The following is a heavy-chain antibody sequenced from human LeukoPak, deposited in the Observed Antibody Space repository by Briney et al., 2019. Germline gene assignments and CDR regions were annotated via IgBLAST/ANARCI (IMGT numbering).Heavy chain of an antibody. D-gene: IGHD3-3*01. Sequence: PGGSLRLSCAASGITVSTNYMSWVRQAPGKGLEWVSVLYSSGGTKYADSVKGRFTISRDSSDNTLHLQMTSLRAEDTAVYYCAKDQAAEDFWSGSSYYFDFWGQGTLVIVSS. CDR1: GITVSTNY. J-gene: IGHJ4*02. V-gene: IGHV3-66*01. CDR2: LYSSGGT. CDR3: AKDQAAEDFWSGSSYYFDF.